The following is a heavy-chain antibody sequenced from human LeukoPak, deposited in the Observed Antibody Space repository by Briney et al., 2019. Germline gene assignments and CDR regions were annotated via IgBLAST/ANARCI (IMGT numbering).Heavy chain of an antibody. D-gene: IGHD6-13*01. CDR2: IYYSGST. J-gene: IGHJ4*02. CDR3: ARAYSLPQWSPFDS. Sequence: PSETLSLTCTVSGDSISRGSYYWGWSRQPPGKGLEWIESIYYSGSTYYKPSLKSRVTISLDTSKNQFSLTLSSVTAADTAVYYCARAYSLPQWSPFDSWGQGTLVTVSS. V-gene: IGHV4-39*07. CDR1: GDSISRGSYY.